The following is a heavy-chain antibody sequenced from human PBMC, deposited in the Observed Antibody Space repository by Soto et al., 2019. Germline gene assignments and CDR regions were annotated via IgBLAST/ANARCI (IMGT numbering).Heavy chain of an antibody. J-gene: IGHJ6*04. V-gene: IGHV4-61*01. Sequence: PSETLSLTCTVSRVSVSSGRYHWSWIRQPPGKGLEWIGYIYYSGSTNYNPSLKSRVTISLDTSKNQISLKLSSVTAADTAVYYCARSMIFGVSDIWGKGTTVTVSS. CDR3: ARSMIFGVSDI. CDR1: RVSVSSGRYH. CDR2: IYYSGST. D-gene: IGHD3-3*01.